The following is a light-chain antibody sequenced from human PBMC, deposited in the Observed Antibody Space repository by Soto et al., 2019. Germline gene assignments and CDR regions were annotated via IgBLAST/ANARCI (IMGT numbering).Light chain of an antibody. CDR2: DAS. CDR1: QSVSNY. J-gene: IGKJ4*01. CDR3: QQRSDWPLT. Sequence: DIVVTQSPATLSLSPGERATLSCRASQSVSNYLAWYQQKPGQAPRLLIYDASKRATGIPARFSGSGSGTDFTLTISSLESEDFAVYSCQQRSDWPLTFGVGTKVEIK. V-gene: IGKV3-11*01.